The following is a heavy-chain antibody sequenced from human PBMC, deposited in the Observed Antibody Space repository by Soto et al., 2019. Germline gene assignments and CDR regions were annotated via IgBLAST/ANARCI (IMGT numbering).Heavy chain of an antibody. CDR2: IYYSGGT. CDR3: SLSILTGFYAYFYY. Sequence: SETLSLTCTVSGGSVTSGGYYWSWIRQHPGKGLEWIGYIYYSGGTYYNPSLNSRVTISVDTSKNQFSLKLTSVTAADTAVYYCSLSILTGFYAYFYYWGQGTLVTVSS. D-gene: IGHD3-9*01. V-gene: IGHV4-31*03. CDR1: GGSVTSGGYY. J-gene: IGHJ4*02.